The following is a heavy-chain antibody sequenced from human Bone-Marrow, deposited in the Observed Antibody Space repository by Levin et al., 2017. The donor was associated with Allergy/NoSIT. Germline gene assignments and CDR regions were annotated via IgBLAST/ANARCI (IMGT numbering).Heavy chain of an antibody. CDR2: IYYSGST. CDR1: GGSISSYY. J-gene: IGHJ4*02. Sequence: SQTLSLTCTVSGGSISSYYWSWIRQPPGKGLEWIGYIYYSGSTNYNPSLKSRVTISVDTSKNQFSLKLSSVTAADTAVYYCARDGYKYFDYWGQGTLVTVSS. V-gene: IGHV4-59*01. D-gene: IGHD5-24*01. CDR3: ARDGYKYFDY.